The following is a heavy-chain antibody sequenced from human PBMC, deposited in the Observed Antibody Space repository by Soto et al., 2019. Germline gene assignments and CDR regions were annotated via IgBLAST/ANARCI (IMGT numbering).Heavy chain of an antibody. V-gene: IGHV4-34*01. J-gene: IGHJ4*02. Sequence: WETRSLTCSVYGGSFSGYYWSRICQPPGKGLEWIGEINHSGSTNNNPSHKSRVPISVDTSKNHFSLMLGSVTAADSAVYYCARVLIYYGSGSYPFGYWGQGTLVTVS. CDR2: INHSGST. D-gene: IGHD3-10*01. CDR1: GGSFSGYY. CDR3: ARVLIYYGSGSYPFGY.